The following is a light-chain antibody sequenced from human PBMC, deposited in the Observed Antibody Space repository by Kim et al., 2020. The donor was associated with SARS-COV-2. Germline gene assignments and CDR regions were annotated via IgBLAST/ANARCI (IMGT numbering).Light chain of an antibody. CDR3: NSYAGTGNLR. CDR1: SNDVGGYNF. CDR2: EVS. V-gene: IGLV2-8*01. Sequence: QSALTQPPSASRSPGQSVTISCTGTSNDVGGYNFVSWYQQHPGKAPKLMIYEVSKRPSGVPDRFSGSRSGNTASLTVSGLQAEDEADYYCNSYAGTGNLRFGGGTQLTVL. J-gene: IGLJ2*01.